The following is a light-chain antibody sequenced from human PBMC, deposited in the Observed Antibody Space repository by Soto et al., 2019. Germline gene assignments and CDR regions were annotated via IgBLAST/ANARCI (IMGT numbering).Light chain of an antibody. V-gene: IGKV1-39*01. CDR2: TAS. CDR1: QSVTRY. J-gene: IGKJ5*01. CDR3: QQTYGTPIT. Sequence: DIQMTQSPASLSASVGDRVTITCRASQSVTRYLNWYQRKPGKAPKLLIYTASNLQGGVPSRFTGSGSGTYFTLTISSLQPEDFATYYCQQTYGTPITFGQGTRLEIK.